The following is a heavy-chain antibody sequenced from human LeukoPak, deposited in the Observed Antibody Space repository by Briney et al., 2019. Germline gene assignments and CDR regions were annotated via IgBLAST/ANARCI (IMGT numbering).Heavy chain of an antibody. CDR1: GFTFSTYG. Sequence: PGGSLRLSCAASGFTFSTYGMHWVRQAPGKGLEWVALIRSKTYGGTTEYAASVKGRFTMSRDDSKSIAYLQMNSLKIEDTAVYYCIRGSSSWSPGMSFDIWGQGTMVTVSS. V-gene: IGHV3-49*04. J-gene: IGHJ3*02. D-gene: IGHD6-6*01. CDR3: IRGSSSWSPGMSFDI. CDR2: IRSKTYGGTT.